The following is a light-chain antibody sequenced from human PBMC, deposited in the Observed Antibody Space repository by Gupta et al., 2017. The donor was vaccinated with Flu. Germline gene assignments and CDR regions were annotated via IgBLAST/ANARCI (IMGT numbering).Light chain of an antibody. Sequence: NCKSRQSVLHNFNKKNYRAWYQQKPGQPPKVRLYGESTRESGVPDRFNGSGSGTDVTLSSPSLQAEDVAVYSCQQYYRSPRTCGQGTKV. V-gene: IGKV4-1*01. CDR1: QSVLHNFNKKNY. CDR3: QQYYRSPRT. CDR2: GES. J-gene: IGKJ1*01.